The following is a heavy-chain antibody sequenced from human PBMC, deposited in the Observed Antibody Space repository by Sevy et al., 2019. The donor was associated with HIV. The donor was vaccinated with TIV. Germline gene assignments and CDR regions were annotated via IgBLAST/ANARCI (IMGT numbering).Heavy chain of an antibody. J-gene: IGHJ5*01. CDR2: ISYDGSNK. CDR1: GFTFRTYG. V-gene: IGHV3-33*01. CDR3: GRENLHWLDS. Sequence: GGSLRLSCAASGFTFRTYGIHWVRQAPGGGLEWVAVISYDGSNKYYADSVKGRFTISRDNSKNTLYLQMNSLRVEDTAVYYCGRENLHWLDSWGQGTLVTVSS.